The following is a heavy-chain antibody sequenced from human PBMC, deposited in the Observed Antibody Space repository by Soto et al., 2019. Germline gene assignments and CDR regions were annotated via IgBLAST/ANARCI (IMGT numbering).Heavy chain of an antibody. J-gene: IGHJ6*02. CDR2: IYYSGST. CDR3: ARSGRWLQSYYYYYGMDV. Sequence: NPSETLSLTCTVSGGSISSGGYYWSWIRQHPGKGLEWIGYIYYSGSTYYNPSLKSRVTISVDTSKNQFSLKLSSVTAADTAVYYCARSGRWLQSYYYYYGMDVWGQGTTVTVSS. D-gene: IGHD3-10*01. CDR1: GGSISSGGYY. V-gene: IGHV4-31*03.